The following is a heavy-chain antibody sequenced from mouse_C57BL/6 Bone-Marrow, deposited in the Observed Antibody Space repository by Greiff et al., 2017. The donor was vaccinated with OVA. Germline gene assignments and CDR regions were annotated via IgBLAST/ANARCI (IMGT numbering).Heavy chain of an antibody. V-gene: IGHV1-50*01. CDR1: GYTFTSYW. J-gene: IGHJ1*03. CDR2: IDPSDSYT. CDR3: AATLVATRRYFDV. D-gene: IGHD1-1*01. Sequence: QVQLQQPGAELVKPGASVKLSCKASGYTFTSYWMQWVKQRPGQGLEWIGEIDPSDSYTNYNQKFKGKATLTVDTSSSTAYMQLSSLTSEDSAVYYCAATLVATRRYFDVWGTGTTVTVSS.